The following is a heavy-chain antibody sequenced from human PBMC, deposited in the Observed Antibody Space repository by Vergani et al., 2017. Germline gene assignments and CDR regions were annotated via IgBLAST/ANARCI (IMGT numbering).Heavy chain of an antibody. Sequence: EVQLLESGGGLVQPGGSLRLSCAASGFTFSSYAMSWVRQAPGKGLEWVSTISGGGGSTYYADSVKGRFTISRDNSKNTLYLQMNSLRAEDTAVYFCAKRPAAGIDSWGQGTLVTVSS. D-gene: IGHD2-2*01. J-gene: IGHJ4*02. CDR1: GFTFSSYA. CDR3: AKRPAAGIDS. V-gene: IGHV3-23*01. CDR2: ISGGGGST.